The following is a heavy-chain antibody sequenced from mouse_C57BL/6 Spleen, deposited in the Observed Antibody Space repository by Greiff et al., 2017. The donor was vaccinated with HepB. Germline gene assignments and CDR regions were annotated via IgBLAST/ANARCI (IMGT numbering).Heavy chain of an antibody. V-gene: IGHV1-82*01. D-gene: IGHD2-1*01. Sequence: VQLQESGPELVKPGASVKISCKASGYAFSSSWMNWVKQRPGKGLEWIGRIYPGDGDTNYNGKFKGKATLTADKSSSTAYMQLSSLTSEDSAVYFCARMVYYGNYVDYWGQGTTLTVSS. CDR1: GYAFSSSW. J-gene: IGHJ2*01. CDR3: ARMVYYGNYVDY. CDR2: IYPGDGDT.